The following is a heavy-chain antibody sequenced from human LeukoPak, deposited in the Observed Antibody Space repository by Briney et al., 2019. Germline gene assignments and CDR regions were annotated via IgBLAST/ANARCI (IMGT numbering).Heavy chain of an antibody. CDR3: ARVSYDIVDY. Sequence: SSETLSLTCAVYGGSFSGYYWSWIRQPPGKGLEWIGEINHSGSTNYNPSLKSRVTISVDTSKNQFSLKLSSVTAADTAVYYCARVSYDIVDYWGQGTLVTVSS. CDR1: GGSFSGYY. J-gene: IGHJ4*02. D-gene: IGHD3-9*01. V-gene: IGHV4-34*01. CDR2: INHSGST.